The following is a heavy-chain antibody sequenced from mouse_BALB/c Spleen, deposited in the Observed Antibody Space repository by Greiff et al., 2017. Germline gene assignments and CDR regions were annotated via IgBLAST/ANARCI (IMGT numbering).Heavy chain of an antibody. CDR2: ISSGGSYT. CDR3: TRDYYRYEGGAMDY. J-gene: IGHJ4*01. CDR1: GFTFSSYT. Sequence: EVKVEESGGGLVKPGGSLKLSCAASGFTFSSYTMSWVRQTPEKRLEWVATISSGGSYTYYPDSVKGRFTISRDNAKNTLYLQMSSLKSEDTAMYYCTRDYYRYEGGAMDYWGQGTSVTVSS. V-gene: IGHV5-6-4*01. D-gene: IGHD2-14*01.